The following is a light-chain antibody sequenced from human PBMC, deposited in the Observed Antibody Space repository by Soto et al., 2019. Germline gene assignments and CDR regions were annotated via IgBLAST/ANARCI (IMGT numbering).Light chain of an antibody. V-gene: IGKV3-20*01. CDR2: GAS. Sequence: ETVLTQSPGTLSLSPGERATLSCRASQTIRSNYLAWYRQTPGQATRLLIYGASNRATGIADRFSGSGSGTDFTLIISRLEPEDVALDYCQQYGSSPWTFGQGTKVEIK. J-gene: IGKJ1*01. CDR3: QQYGSSPWT. CDR1: QTIRSNY.